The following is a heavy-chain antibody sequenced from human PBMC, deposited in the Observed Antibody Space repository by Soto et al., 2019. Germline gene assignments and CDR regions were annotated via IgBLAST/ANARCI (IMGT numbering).Heavy chain of an antibody. J-gene: IGHJ6*02. D-gene: IGHD2-2*01. CDR1: GFTFGDYA. CDR3: TRILLGYCSSTSCSYYYYGMDV. Sequence: GGSLRLSCTASGFTFGDYAMSWVRQAPGKGLEWVGFIRSKAYGGTTEYAASVKGRFTISRDDSKSIAYLQMNSLKTEDTAVYYCTRILLGYCSSTSCSYYYYGMDVWGQGTTVTVSS. CDR2: IRSKAYGGTT. V-gene: IGHV3-49*04.